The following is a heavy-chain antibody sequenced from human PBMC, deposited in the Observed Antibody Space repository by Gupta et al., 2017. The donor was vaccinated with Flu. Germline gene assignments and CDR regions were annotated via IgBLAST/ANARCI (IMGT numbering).Heavy chain of an antibody. V-gene: IGHV4-38-2*01. CDR1: GYAISNGYY. CDR3: VRANSFYYTGWYFLDY. J-gene: IGHJ4*02. Sequence: QVQLQESGPGLVKPSETLSLTCAVSGYAISNGYYWGWIRQSPGKGLEWIGSIFHTGSTTNNPSLQSRLTMSVDTSKNQFSLKLSSVTAADTAVYYCVRANSFYYTGWYFLDYWGQGALVTVPS. D-gene: IGHD3-3*01. CDR2: IFHTGST.